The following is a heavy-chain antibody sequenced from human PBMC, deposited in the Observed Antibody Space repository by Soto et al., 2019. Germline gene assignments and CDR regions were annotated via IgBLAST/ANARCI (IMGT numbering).Heavy chain of an antibody. D-gene: IGHD2-8*02. J-gene: IGHJ6*02. Sequence: EVQVVESGGGLVQPGRSLRLSCAASGFSFDDYAMHWVRQAPGKGLEWVSGISWNSGTIGDADSVKGRFTISRDNAKNSLYLQMNSLSAEDTALYYCAKSTGGTANGMGVWGQGTTVTVSS. CDR3: AKSTGGTANGMGV. CDR1: GFSFDDYA. CDR2: ISWNSGTI. V-gene: IGHV3-9*01.